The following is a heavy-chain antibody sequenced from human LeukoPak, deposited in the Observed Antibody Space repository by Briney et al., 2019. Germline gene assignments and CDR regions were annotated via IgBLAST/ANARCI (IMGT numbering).Heavy chain of an antibody. J-gene: IGHJ4*02. D-gene: IGHD6-19*01. CDR1: GYTFTSNY. CDR2: INPSGGST. Sequence: GPSVQVSCKASGYTFTSNYMHWVRQAPGQGLEWMGIINPSGGSTTYAQKFQGRVTMTRDTSTSTVYMELSSLRSEDTAVYYCAREGYSSGWYPFDYWGQGTLVTVSS. V-gene: IGHV1-46*01. CDR3: AREGYSSGWYPFDY.